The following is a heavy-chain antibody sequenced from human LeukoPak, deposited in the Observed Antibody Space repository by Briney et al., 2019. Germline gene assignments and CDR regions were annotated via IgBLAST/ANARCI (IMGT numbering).Heavy chain of an antibody. CDR1: GGTFSSYA. Sequence: SVKVPCKASGGTFSSYAISWVRQAPGQGLEWMGGIIPIFGTANYAQKFQGRVTITADESTSTAYMELSSLRSEDTAVYYCARHAPYYYDSSGNYGMDVWGQGTTVTVSS. D-gene: IGHD3-22*01. CDR2: IIPIFGTA. J-gene: IGHJ6*02. V-gene: IGHV1-69*13. CDR3: ARHAPYYYDSSGNYGMDV.